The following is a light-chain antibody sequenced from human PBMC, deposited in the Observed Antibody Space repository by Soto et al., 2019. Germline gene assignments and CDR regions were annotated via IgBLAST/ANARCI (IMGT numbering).Light chain of an antibody. CDR2: GAS. J-gene: IGKJ4*01. Sequence: EIVMTQSPATLSVTPGERATLSCRASQSVSSNLAWYQQKPGQAPRLLIYGASTRATGIPARFSGSGSGTEFTLTISSLQSEDCAIYYCQQYYTWPITFGGGSMVDVK. CDR1: QSVSSN. CDR3: QQYYTWPIT. V-gene: IGKV3-15*01.